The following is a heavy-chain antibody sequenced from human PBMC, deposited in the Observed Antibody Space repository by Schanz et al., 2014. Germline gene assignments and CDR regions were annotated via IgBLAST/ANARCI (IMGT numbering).Heavy chain of an antibody. V-gene: IGHV4-59*08. CDR3: ARETISYDLLTGYSRGAFDY. CDR1: GDSISGYY. CDR2: IYFSGST. J-gene: IGHJ4*02. D-gene: IGHD3-9*01. Sequence: QLQESGPGLVKPSEPLSLTCAVSGDSISGYYWNWIRQPPGKRLEWIGYIYFSGSTNYNPSLKSRVTIPVDASKTQFSLKWPSVTAADTAVYYCARETISYDLLTGYSRGAFDYWGQGTLVTVSS.